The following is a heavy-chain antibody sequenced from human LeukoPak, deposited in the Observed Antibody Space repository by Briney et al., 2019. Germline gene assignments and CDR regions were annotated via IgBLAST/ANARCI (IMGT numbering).Heavy chain of an antibody. J-gene: IGHJ4*02. D-gene: IGHD1-26*01. V-gene: IGHV3-13*01. CDR1: GFTFSNHA. CDR2: IGTAGDT. CDR3: VRQQTPHGNFDY. Sequence: GGSLRLSCATSGFTFSNHAMHWVRQATGKGLEWVLAIGTAGDTFYPGSVKGRFTISRENAKNSLSLQMNSLRAEDTAVYYCVRQQTPHGNFDYWGQGTLVTVSS.